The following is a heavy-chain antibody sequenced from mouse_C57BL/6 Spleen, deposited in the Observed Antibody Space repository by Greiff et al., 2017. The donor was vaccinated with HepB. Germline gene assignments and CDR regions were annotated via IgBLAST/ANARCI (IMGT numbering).Heavy chain of an antibody. CDR2: IDPETGGT. J-gene: IGHJ3*01. Sequence: VQLQQSGAELVRPGASVTLSCKASGYTFTDYEMHWVKQTPVHGLEWIGAIDPETGGTAYNQKFKGKAILTADKSSSTAYMELRSLTSEDSAVYYCTRCPGGSSPWFAYWGQGTLVTVSA. D-gene: IGHD1-1*01. CDR1: GYTFTDYE. V-gene: IGHV1-15*01. CDR3: TRCPGGSSPWFAY.